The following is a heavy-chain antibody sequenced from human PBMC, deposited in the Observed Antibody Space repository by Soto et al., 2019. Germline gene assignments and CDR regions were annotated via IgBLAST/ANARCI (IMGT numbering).Heavy chain of an antibody. V-gene: IGHV3-43*01. CDR3: AKDISLGSSWTGFDY. J-gene: IGHJ4*02. Sequence: GGSLRLSCAASGFTFDDYTMHWVRQAPGKGLEWVSLISWDGGSTYYADSVKGRFTISRDNSKNSLYLQMNSLRTEDTALYYCAKDISLGSSWTGFDYWGQGTLVTVSS. CDR1: GFTFDDYT. CDR2: ISWDGGST. D-gene: IGHD6-13*01.